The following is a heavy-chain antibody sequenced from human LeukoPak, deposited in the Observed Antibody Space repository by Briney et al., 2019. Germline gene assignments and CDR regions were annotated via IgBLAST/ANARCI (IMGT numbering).Heavy chain of an antibody. J-gene: IGHJ4*02. CDR2: IIPILHIT. CDR3: ARSPDIVVVTAHLDY. CDR1: EDTFSNYA. D-gene: IGHD2-21*02. V-gene: IGHV1-69*04. Sequence: ASVKVSCKASEDTFSNYAISWVQQAPGQGLEWMGRIIPILHITNYAQKFQGRVTITADKSTSTAYMELSSLRSEDTAVYYCARSPDIVVVTAHLDYWGQGTLVTVSS.